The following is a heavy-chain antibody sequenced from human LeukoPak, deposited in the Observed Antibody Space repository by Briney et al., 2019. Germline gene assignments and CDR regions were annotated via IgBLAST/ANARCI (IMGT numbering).Heavy chain of an antibody. CDR1: GGSISSGDYY. CDR3: AREVTIFGVVAHYMDV. CDR2: IYYSGST. Sequence: SQTLSLTCTVSGGSISSGDYYWSWIRQPPGKGLEWIGCIYYSGSTYYNPSLKSRVTISVDTSKNQFSLKLSSVTAADTAVYYCAREVTIFGVVAHYMDVWGKGTTVTVSS. V-gene: IGHV4-30-4*08. D-gene: IGHD3-3*01. J-gene: IGHJ6*03.